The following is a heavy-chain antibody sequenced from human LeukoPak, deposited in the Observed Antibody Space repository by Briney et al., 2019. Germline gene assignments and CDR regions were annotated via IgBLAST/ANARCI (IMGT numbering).Heavy chain of an antibody. D-gene: IGHD5/OR15-5a*01. J-gene: IGHJ4*02. CDR2: IYYSGST. CDR1: GGSISSSSYY. V-gene: IGHV4-39*01. CDR3: ARAPFYAGYFDY. Sequence: SETLSLTCTVSGGSISSSSYYWGWIRQPPGKGLEWIGSIYYSGSTYYNPSLKSRVTISVDTPKNQFSLKLSSVTAADTAVYYCARAPFYAGYFDYWGQGTLVTVSS.